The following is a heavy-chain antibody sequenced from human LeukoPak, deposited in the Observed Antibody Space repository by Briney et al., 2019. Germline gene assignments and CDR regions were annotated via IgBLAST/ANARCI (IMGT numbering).Heavy chain of an antibody. CDR2: ISAYNGNT. CDR3: ARDRDDYGDYVGVFDY. V-gene: IGHV1-18*01. D-gene: IGHD4-17*01. CDR1: GYTFTSYG. J-gene: IGHJ4*02. Sequence: VASVKVSCKASGYTFTSYGISWARQAPGQGLEWMGWISAYNGNTNYAQKLQGRVTMTTDTSTSTAYMELRSLRSDDTAVYYCARDRDDYGDYVGVFDYWGQGTLVTVSS.